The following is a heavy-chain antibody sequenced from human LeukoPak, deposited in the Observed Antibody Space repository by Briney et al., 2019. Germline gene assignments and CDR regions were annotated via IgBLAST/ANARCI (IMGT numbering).Heavy chain of an antibody. CDR3: ARVGRSSSSWTHNYNYGMDV. CDR1: GHMFTSYG. V-gene: IGHV1-18*04. CDR2: INGNNGNT. J-gene: IGHJ6*04. D-gene: IGHD6-13*01. Sequence: ASVKVSCKASGHMFTSYGVSWVRQAPGRGLEWMGWINGNNGNTIYAQKFQGRVTMTTDASTRTAYMELRSLGSDDTAVYYCARVGRSSSSWTHNYNYGMDVWGKGTTVIVSS.